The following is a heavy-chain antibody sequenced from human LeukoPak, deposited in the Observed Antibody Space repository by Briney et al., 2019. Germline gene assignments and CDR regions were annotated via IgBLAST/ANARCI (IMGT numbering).Heavy chain of an antibody. CDR2: ISGNGGVI. CDR3: ARDPRTVRI. CDR1: GFTFSDNY. J-gene: IGHJ4*02. D-gene: IGHD1-1*01. Sequence: GGSLRLSCAASGFTFSDNYMTWVRQAPGKGLEWLSYISGNGGVIQYADSVKGRFTISRGNAKNLLYLQMDSLRVEDTAIYYCARDPRTVRIWGQGTLVTVSS. V-gene: IGHV3-11*04.